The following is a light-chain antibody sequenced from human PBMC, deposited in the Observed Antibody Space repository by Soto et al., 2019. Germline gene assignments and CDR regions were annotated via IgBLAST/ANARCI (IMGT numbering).Light chain of an antibody. J-gene: IGKJ1*01. CDR1: QSISSW. Sequence: DIQMTQSPSTLSASVGDRVTITCRASQSISSWLAWYQQKPGKAPKLLIYKASSLESGVPSRFSGSGSGTEFTLTISSLQRDDFATYYCQQYTSYSWTFGQGTKVEIK. CDR3: QQYTSYSWT. V-gene: IGKV1-5*03. CDR2: KAS.